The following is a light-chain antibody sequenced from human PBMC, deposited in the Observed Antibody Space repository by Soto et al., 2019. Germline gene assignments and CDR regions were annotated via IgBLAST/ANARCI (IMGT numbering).Light chain of an antibody. J-gene: IGKJ4*01. Sequence: DVHMTQSPSSLSASVGDRVTINCRASQGISSSLAWYQQKPGKAPKLLIYAASTLQSGVPSRFSGSGSGTDFTLTISSLKPEDVAIYYCQKYDSAPLPFGGGNKVEIK. CDR3: QKYDSAPLP. CDR1: QGISSS. V-gene: IGKV1-27*01. CDR2: AAS.